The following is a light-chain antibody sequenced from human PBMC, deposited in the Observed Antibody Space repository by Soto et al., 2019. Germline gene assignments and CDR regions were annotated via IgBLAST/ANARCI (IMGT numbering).Light chain of an antibody. CDR2: DVN. CDR3: CSFAGSYTLGV. Sequence: QSALTQPRSVSGSPGQSVTISCTGTSSDVVGYNYVSWYQQHPGKAPKLMIYDVNKRPSGVPDRFSGSKSGNTASLTISGLQAEDQADYYCCSFAGSYTLGVFGGGTKLTVL. CDR1: SSDVVGYNY. J-gene: IGLJ3*02. V-gene: IGLV2-11*01.